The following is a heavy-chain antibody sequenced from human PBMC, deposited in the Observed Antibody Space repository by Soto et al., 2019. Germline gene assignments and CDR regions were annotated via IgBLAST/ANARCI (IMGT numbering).Heavy chain of an antibody. CDR2: INGDDGST. D-gene: IGHD3-3*01. J-gene: IGHJ6*02. V-gene: IGHV1-3*01. CDR3: GTDRGGRMPAPSFYFYFGMDV. CDR1: GYTFRDYP. Sequence: GASVKVSCKASGYTFRDYPGHWVRQAPGQKLEWMGWINGDDGSTRYSQNFQGRVTFTRDTSAKTAYMEVGSLRFEDTDVYYCGTDRGGRMPAPSFYFYFGMDVLGQGTTVTFSS.